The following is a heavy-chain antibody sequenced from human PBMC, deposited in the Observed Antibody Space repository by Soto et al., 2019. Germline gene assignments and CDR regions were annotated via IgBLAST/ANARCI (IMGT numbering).Heavy chain of an antibody. CDR1: GLTFSSYA. J-gene: IGHJ4*02. V-gene: IGHV3-30-3*01. CDR2: ISYDGSNK. D-gene: IGHD3-16*01. CDR3: AREGEGLDY. Sequence: QVQLVESGGGVVQPGRSLRLSCAASGLTFSSYAMHWVRQAPGKGLEWVADISYDGSNKYYADSVKGRFTISRDNSKNTLHLQMNSLRAEDTAVYYCAREGEGLDYWGQGTLVTVSS.